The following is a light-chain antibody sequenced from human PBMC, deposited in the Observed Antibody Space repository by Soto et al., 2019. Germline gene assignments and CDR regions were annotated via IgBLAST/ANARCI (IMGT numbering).Light chain of an antibody. J-gene: IGLJ1*01. Sequence: QSALTQPRSVSGSPGQSVTISCTGTSSDFGHDYVSWYQQYPGKAPKLVTYYVKKRPSGVPDRFSGSKSGNTASLTISGLQAEDEAEYYCCSYARNLFVFGTGTKLTVL. CDR2: YVK. CDR1: SSDFGHDY. CDR3: CSYARNLFV. V-gene: IGLV2-11*01.